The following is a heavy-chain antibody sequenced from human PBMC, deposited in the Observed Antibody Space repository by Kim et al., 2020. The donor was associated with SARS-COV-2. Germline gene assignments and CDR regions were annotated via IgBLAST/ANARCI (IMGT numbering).Heavy chain of an antibody. Sequence: SETLSLTCAVYGGSISGDYWCWIRQPPGKGLDWVGEINHSGSTNYNPSLTSRVTITVYTSKTQFSLYLSPVTAADTAVYYCAWQRWQGRHWFDHWGQGT. D-gene: IGHD2-15*01. CDR3: AWQRWQGRHWFDH. V-gene: IGHV4-34*01. CDR2: INHSGST. CDR1: GGSISGDY. J-gene: IGHJ5*02.